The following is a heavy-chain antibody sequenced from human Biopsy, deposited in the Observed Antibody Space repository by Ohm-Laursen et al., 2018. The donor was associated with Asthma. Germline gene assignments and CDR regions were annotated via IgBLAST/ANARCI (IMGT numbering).Heavy chain of an antibody. CDR1: GYNLISFA. V-gene: IGHV1-3*04. CDR2: VNTGNGDT. D-gene: IGHD3-9*01. Sequence: ASVKVSCKTSGYNLISFAVHWVRQAPGQRLEWMGWVNTGNGDTKYSQKFQGRVTITRDTSASTAYMELRSLRSEDTATYYCARTYYDFLTGQVKDVFGVWGQGTMVTVSS. J-gene: IGHJ3*01. CDR3: ARTYYDFLTGQVKDVFGV.